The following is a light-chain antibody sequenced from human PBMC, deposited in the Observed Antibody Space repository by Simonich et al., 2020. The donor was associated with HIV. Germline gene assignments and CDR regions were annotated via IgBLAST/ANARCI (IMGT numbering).Light chain of an antibody. V-gene: IGKV2-28*01. CDR1: QSLLSSNGYNY. CDR3: MQALQTPFT. Sequence: DIVMTQTPFSLSVTPGQPASISCKSSQSLLSSNGYNYFDWYLQKPGQSPQLLIYLGSNRASGVPDRFSGSGSGTDFTLKISRVEAEDVGVYYCMQALQTPFTFGPGTKVDIK. J-gene: IGKJ3*01. CDR2: LGS.